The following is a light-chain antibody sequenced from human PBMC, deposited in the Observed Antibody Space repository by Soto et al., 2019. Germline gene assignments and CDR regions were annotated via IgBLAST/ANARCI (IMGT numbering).Light chain of an antibody. V-gene: IGLV2-14*01. J-gene: IGLJ2*01. CDR3: SSYTSTYAVS. CDR2: DVS. Sequence: QSALAQPASVSGSPGQSITISCTGTSSGVGAFNYVSWYQQHPGKVPKLMIYDVSNRPSGVSNRFSGSKSGNTASLTITGLQPEDEADYYCSSYTSTYAVSFGGGTKLTV. CDR1: SSGVGAFNY.